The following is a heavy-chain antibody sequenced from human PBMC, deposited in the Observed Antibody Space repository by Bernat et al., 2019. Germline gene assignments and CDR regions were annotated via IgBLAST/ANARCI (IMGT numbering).Heavy chain of an antibody. J-gene: IGHJ4*02. CDR1: GFTFSSYA. D-gene: IGHD5-12*01. Sequence: EVQLLESGGGLVQPGGSLRLSCAASGFTFSSYAMSWVRQAPGKGLEWVSAISGSGGSTYSADSVKGRFTISRDNSKNTLYLKMNSLRAEDTAVYYCAKDLTGGYGPLIPSQVSPLDYWGQGTLVTVSS. CDR2: ISGSGGST. CDR3: AKDLTGGYGPLIPSQVSPLDY. V-gene: IGHV3-23*01.